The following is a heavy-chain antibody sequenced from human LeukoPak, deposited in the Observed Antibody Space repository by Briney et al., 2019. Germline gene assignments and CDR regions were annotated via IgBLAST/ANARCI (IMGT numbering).Heavy chain of an antibody. Sequence: PGGSLTLSCAASGFTFSRYWMNWVRQAPGKGQVWVSRINSDGSTTRYADSVKGRFTISRDNAKSTMYLQMNSLRAEDTAVYYCARENFYGMDVWGQGTTVTVSS. CDR1: GFTFSRYW. V-gene: IGHV3-74*01. CDR2: INSDGSTT. J-gene: IGHJ6*02. CDR3: ARENFYGMDV.